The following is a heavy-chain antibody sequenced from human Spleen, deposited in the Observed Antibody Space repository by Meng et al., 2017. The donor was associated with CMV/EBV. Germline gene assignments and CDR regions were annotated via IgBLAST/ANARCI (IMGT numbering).Heavy chain of an antibody. CDR1: GVTFSDYG. CDR3: AKDLLEIVVLYGLDV. Sequence: SGVTFSDYGMHWVRQAPGKGLEWVAIIWYDGSSQYYADSVKGRFTISRDNSKSTVYLQMNRLRAEDTAVYFCAKDLLEIVVLYGLDVWGPGTTVTVSS. V-gene: IGHV3-33*06. CDR2: IWYDGSSQ. J-gene: IGHJ6*02. D-gene: IGHD2-15*01.